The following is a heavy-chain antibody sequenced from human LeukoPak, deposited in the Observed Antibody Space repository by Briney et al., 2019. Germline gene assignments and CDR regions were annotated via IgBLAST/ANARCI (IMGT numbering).Heavy chain of an antibody. J-gene: IGHJ4*02. Sequence: ASVNASCKAAGYTFIGYYIHWGRQAPGQGHGWMGWTIPNSGGTKYEGKFQGRVTMTRDTSISTAYMELSRLRSDDTAVYYCTRDASPFDYWGQGTLVTVSS. V-gene: IGHV1-2*02. CDR1: GYTFIGYY. CDR3: TRDASPFDY. CDR2: TIPNSGGT.